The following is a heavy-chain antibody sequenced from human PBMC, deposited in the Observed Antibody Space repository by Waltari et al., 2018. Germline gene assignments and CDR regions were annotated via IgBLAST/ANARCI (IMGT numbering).Heavy chain of an antibody. CDR3: AKAFPGDRDAFDI. V-gene: IGHV3-33*06. D-gene: IGHD7-27*01. CDR2: IWFDGSNK. CDR1: GFTFSSYG. Sequence: QVQLVESGGGVVQPGRSLRLSCAASGFTFSSYGMHWVRQAPGKGLEWVAVIWFDGSNKYYADSVKGRFTISRDNSKNTLYLQMNSLRAEDTAVYYCAKAFPGDRDAFDIWGQGTMVTVSS. J-gene: IGHJ3*02.